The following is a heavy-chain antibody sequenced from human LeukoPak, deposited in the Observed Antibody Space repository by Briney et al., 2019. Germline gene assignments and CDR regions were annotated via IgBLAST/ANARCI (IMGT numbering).Heavy chain of an antibody. CDR1: GGSISSYY. V-gene: IGHV4-59*01. J-gene: IGHJ3*02. Sequence: SETLSLTCTVSGGSISSYYWSWIRQPPGKGLEWIGYIYYSGSTNYNPSLKSRVTISVDTSKNQFSLKLSSVTAADTAVYYCARVRRTDAFDIRGQGTMVTVSS. CDR2: IYYSGST. CDR3: ARVRRTDAFDI.